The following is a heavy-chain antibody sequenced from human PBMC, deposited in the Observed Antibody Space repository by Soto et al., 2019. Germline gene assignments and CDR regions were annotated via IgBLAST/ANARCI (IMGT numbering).Heavy chain of an antibody. Sequence: GGSLRLSCAASGFIFSSYGMHWVRQAPGKGLEWVAVIWYDGSNKYYADSVKGRFTISRDNSKNTLYLQMNSLRAEDTAVYYCARGGEVSYYFDYWGQGTLVTVSS. CDR3: ARGGEVSYYFDY. V-gene: IGHV3-33*01. J-gene: IGHJ4*02. D-gene: IGHD3-16*02. CDR1: GFIFSSYG. CDR2: IWYDGSNK.